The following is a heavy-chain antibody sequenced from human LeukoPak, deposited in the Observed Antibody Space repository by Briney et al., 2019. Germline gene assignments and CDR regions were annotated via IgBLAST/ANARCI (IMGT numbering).Heavy chain of an antibody. CDR3: AKGAEIDL. V-gene: IGHV3-23*01. CDR2: VTGPGDTT. D-gene: IGHD3-16*01. J-gene: IGHJ5*02. CDR1: GFTFTNYA. Sequence: GGSLRLSCATSGFTFTNYAMNWVRQAPGKELEWVSAVTGPGDTTYYADSVKGRFFMSREDSKTTVYLQMNSLRAEDTAIYYCAKGAEIDLWGQGTLVTVSS.